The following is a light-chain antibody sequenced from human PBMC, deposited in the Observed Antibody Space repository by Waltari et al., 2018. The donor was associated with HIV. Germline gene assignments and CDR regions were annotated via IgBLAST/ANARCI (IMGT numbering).Light chain of an antibody. V-gene: IGLV1-40*01. CDR3: QSYDSRLTVWV. Sequence: QSVLTQPASVSGALGQRVTISCTGSSSNIGADYDVHWYQQFPGAAPKLLIYININRPSGVPDRFSGSKSGTSASLAITGLQAEDEADYYCQSYDSRLTVWVFGRGTKVTVL. CDR1: SSNIGADYD. J-gene: IGLJ3*02. CDR2: INI.